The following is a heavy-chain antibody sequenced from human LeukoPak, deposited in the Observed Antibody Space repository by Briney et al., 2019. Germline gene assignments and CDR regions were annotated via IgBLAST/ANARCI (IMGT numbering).Heavy chain of an antibody. J-gene: IGHJ4*02. CDR1: GFAFNDYY. V-gene: IGHV3-11*01. CDR2: ISSGSSTI. Sequence: GGSLRLSCAASGFAFNDYYMSWIRQAPGKGLEWVSYISSGSSTIYYADSVKGRFTISRDNAKNSLYLQMNSLRAEDTAVYYCARRRDYFDYWGQGTLVTVSP. CDR3: ARRRDYFDY.